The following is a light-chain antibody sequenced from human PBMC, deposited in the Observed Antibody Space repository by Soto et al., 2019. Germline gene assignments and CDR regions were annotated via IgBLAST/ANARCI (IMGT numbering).Light chain of an antibody. CDR2: DVS. V-gene: IGLV2-14*01. CDR1: SSDVGGYNY. J-gene: IGLJ1*01. Sequence: QSVLTQPASVSGSPGQSITISCTGTSSDVGGYNYVSWYQQHPGKAPKLMIYDVSNRPSGVSNRFSGSKSGNTASLTISGLHAEDEADYYCSSYTSSSPLFGTGTKLTVL. CDR3: SSYTSSSPL.